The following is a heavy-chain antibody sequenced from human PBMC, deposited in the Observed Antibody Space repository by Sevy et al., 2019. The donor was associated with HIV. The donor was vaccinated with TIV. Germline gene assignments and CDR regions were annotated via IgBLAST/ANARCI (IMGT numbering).Heavy chain of an antibody. V-gene: IGHV1-18*01. CDR3: ARAPSGSQGPGQYFQH. Sequence: ASVKVSCKASGYTFGNYIITWVRQAPGQGLEWMGRISTYNTNYAQKFQGRVTMTTDTSTSTVYMELRSLRSDDTAVYYCARAPSGSQGPGQYFQHWGQGTLVTVSS. CDR1: GYTFGNYI. CDR2: ISTYNT. J-gene: IGHJ1*01. D-gene: IGHD1-26*01.